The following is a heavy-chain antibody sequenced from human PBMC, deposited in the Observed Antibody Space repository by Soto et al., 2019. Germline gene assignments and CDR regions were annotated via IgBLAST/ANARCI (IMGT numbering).Heavy chain of an antibody. J-gene: IGHJ6*02. Sequence: PSETLSLICTVSGGSISSYYWSWIRQPPGKGLEWIGYIYYSGSTNYNPSLESRVTISVDTSKNQFSLKLSSVTAADTAVYYCASIAAGTDYYYYGMDVWGQGTTVTVSS. V-gene: IGHV4-59*01. CDR1: GGSISSYY. D-gene: IGHD6-13*01. CDR3: ASIAAGTDYYYYGMDV. CDR2: IYYSGST.